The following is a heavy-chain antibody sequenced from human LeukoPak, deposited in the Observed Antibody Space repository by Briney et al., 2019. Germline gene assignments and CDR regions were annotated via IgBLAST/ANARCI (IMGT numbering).Heavy chain of an antibody. D-gene: IGHD6-6*01. CDR3: AKGIAARPDDAFDI. V-gene: IGHV3-23*01. CDR2: ISGSVSNT. Sequence: GGSLRLSCAASGFTFSTYGMSWVRQAPGKGLEWVSTISGSVSNTYYADSVKGRFAISRDNFKNTLYLQMNSLRAEDTAVYYCAKGIAARPDDAFDIWGQGTMVTVSS. J-gene: IGHJ3*02. CDR1: GFTFSTYG.